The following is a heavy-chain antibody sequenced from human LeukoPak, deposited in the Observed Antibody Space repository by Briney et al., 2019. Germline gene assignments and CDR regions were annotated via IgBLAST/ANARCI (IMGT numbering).Heavy chain of an antibody. CDR3: VSQSYSGSDNYYFHY. J-gene: IGHJ4*02. V-gene: IGHV3-23*01. D-gene: IGHD1-26*01. CDR2: ISGNGERT. CDR1: GFMFSTYA. Sequence: PGGSLRLSCVTSGFMFSTYAMSWVRQAPGKGLEWVSIISGNGERTYYADSVKGRFTVSRDNSKNTLYLQMKSLRAEHTAVYYCVSQSYSGSDNYYFHYWGQGTLVAVSS.